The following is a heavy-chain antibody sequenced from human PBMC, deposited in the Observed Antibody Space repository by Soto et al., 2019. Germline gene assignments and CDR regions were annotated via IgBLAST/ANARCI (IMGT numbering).Heavy chain of an antibody. D-gene: IGHD6-19*01. V-gene: IGHV3-11*01. CDR2: ISSSATII. J-gene: IGHJ6*03. CDR3: ARAVKQWLVGGDYYYYYMDV. CDR1: GFTLSDYY. Sequence: QVQLVESGGGLVKPGGSLRLSCEASGFTLSDYYMTWIRQAPGKGLEWISYISSSATIIYYADSVKGRFTISRDNAKTSLYRQMNSLTADDTAVYYCARAVKQWLVGGDYYYYYMDVWGKGTTVTVSS.